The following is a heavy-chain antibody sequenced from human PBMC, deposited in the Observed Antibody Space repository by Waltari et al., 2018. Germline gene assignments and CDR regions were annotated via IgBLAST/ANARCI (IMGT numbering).Heavy chain of an antibody. CDR3: ARLLLAYYTHCDN. D-gene: IGHD3-3*01. CDR2: VYFDGSS. Sequence: QLQPQESGPGLVKPSDTLSLTCSVSGASFNAPDYHWACIRQPPGKGLGRIRSVYFDGSSYYNPSLQGRAAISSDTSKDQFSLTLTSVTAADTATYYCARLLLAYYTHCDNWGQGTLGTVSS. J-gene: IGHJ4*02. CDR1: GASFNAPDYH. V-gene: IGHV4-39*01.